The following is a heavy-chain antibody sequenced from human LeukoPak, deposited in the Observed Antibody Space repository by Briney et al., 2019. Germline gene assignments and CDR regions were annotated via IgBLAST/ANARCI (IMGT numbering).Heavy chain of an antibody. D-gene: IGHD1-7*01. Sequence: SETLSLTCAVYGGSFSGYYWSWIRQPPGKGLEWIGEINHSGSTNYNPSLKSRVTISVDTSKNQFSLKLSSVTAADTAVYYCASSIITGTSPWGQGTLVTVSS. CDR3: ASSIITGTSP. J-gene: IGHJ5*02. CDR1: GGSFSGYY. V-gene: IGHV4-34*01. CDR2: INHSGST.